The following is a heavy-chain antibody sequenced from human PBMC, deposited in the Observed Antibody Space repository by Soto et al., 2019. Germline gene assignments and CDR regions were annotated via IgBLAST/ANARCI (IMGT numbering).Heavy chain of an antibody. D-gene: IGHD3-16*01. V-gene: IGHV1-18*01. CDR3: AMVDLYVTPTPQDV. Sequence: QVQLEQSGDEVKKPGASLKVSCKASGYIFVNYGIAWVRQAPGQGVEWLGCISPYTGNTHYATKVQGRLTLTTDTSTSTAFMDLGSLTSADTAVYYCAMVDLYVTPTPQDVWGQGTTGTVSS. J-gene: IGHJ6*02. CDR1: GYIFVNYG. CDR2: ISPYTGNT.